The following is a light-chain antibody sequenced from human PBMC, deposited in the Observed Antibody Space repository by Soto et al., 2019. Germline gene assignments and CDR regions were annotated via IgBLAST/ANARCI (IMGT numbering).Light chain of an antibody. V-gene: IGLV2-14*01. Sequence: QSVLTQPASVSGSPGQSITISCTGTSSDVGGYNYVSWYQQHPGKAPKLMIYEVSNRPSGVSIRFSGSKSGNTASLTISGLQAEDEADYYCSSYTSSTSLDVVGTGTKV. CDR1: SSDVGGYNY. J-gene: IGLJ1*01. CDR3: SSYTSSTSLDV. CDR2: EVS.